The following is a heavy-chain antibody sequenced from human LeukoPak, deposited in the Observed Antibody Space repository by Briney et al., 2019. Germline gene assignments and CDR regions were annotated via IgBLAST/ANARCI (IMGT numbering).Heavy chain of an antibody. J-gene: IGHJ4*02. V-gene: IGHV3-30-3*01. CDR3: ARLFPRAEWFGESYDY. Sequence: GGSLRLSCAASGFTFSSYAMHWVRQAPGKGLEWVAVISYDGSNKYYADSVKGRFTISRDNSKNTLYLQMNSLRAEDTAVYYCARLFPRAEWFGESYDYWGQGTLVTVSS. CDR1: GFTFSSYA. CDR2: ISYDGSNK. D-gene: IGHD3-10*01.